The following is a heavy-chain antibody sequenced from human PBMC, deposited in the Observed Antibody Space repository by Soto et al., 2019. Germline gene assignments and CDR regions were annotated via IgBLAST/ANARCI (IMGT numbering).Heavy chain of an antibody. CDR1: GYTFTGYY. Sequence: ASVKVSCKASGYTFTGYYMHWVRQAPGQGLEWMGWINPNSGGTNYAQKFQGRVTMTRDTSISTAYMELSRLRSDDTAVYYCARDKGGNYIEYYYEDGMDGWCQ. J-gene: IGHJ6*02. CDR3: ARDKGGNYIEYYYEDGMDG. D-gene: IGHD1-7*01. V-gene: IGHV1-2*02. CDR2: INPNSGGT.